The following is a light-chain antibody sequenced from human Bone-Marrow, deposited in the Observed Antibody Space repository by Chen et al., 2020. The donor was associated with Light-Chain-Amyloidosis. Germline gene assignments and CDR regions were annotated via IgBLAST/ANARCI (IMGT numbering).Light chain of an antibody. CDR2: EYD. CDR1: SGSIATNY. Sequence: NFMLTQPHSVSESPGKTVIISCTRSSGSIATNYVQWYQQRPGSSPTTVIYEYDQRPSGVPDRFSGAIDRSSNAASLTISGRKTEDEAEYYCQSYQGSSQGVFGGGTKLTVL. CDR3: QSYQGSSQGV. J-gene: IGLJ3*02. V-gene: IGLV6-57*01.